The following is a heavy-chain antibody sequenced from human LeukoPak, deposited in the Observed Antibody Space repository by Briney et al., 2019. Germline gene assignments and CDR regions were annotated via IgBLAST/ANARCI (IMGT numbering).Heavy chain of an antibody. D-gene: IGHD2/OR15-2a*01. V-gene: IGHV3-21*01. CDR3: ARDTGAYFPTYFDY. CDR1: GFTFSSYE. J-gene: IGHJ4*02. CDR2: ISSSSSYI. Sequence: GGSLRLSCAASGFTFSSYEMNWVRQAPGKGLEWVSSISSSSSYIYYADSVKGRFTISRDNAKNSLYLQMNSLRAEDTAVYYCARDTGAYFPTYFDYWGQGTLVTVSS.